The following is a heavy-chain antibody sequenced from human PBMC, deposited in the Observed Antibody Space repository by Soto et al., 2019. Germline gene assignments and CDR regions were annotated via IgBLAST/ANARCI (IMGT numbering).Heavy chain of an antibody. V-gene: IGHV3-21*06. Sequence: EGQLVESGGGLVEPGGSLRLSCAASGFIFSSSDMTWVRQALGKGLEYVSSINYNGVYSFYAEAAKGRFVIYRDNAKNSLFLQMNSLTAEDTAVYFCARKSNSDMSGYDYFDYWGQGTLVIVSS. J-gene: IGHJ4*02. D-gene: IGHD3-22*01. CDR3: ARKSNSDMSGYDYFDY. CDR1: GFIFSSSD. CDR2: INYNGVYS.